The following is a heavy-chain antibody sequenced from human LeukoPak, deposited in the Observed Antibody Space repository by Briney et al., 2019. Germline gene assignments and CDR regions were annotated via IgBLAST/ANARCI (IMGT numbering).Heavy chain of an antibody. Sequence: ASVKVSCKASGYTFTSYAMNWVRQAPGQGLEWMGWINTNTGNPTYAQGFTGRFVFSLDTSVSTAYLQISSLKAEDTAVYYCARIFWKGSSSWYRVVNWFDPWGQGTLVTVSS. CDR3: ARIFWKGSSSWYRVVNWFDP. CDR2: INTNTGNP. D-gene: IGHD6-13*01. CDR1: GYTFTSYA. V-gene: IGHV7-4-1*02. J-gene: IGHJ5*02.